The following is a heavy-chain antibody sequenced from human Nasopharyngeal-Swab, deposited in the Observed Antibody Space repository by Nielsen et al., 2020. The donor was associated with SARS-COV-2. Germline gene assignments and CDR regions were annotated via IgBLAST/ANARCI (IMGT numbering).Heavy chain of an antibody. CDR2: ISYDGSNK. CDR3: ARDSDYYDGVALLWYFDY. D-gene: IGHD3-22*01. J-gene: IGHJ4*02. V-gene: IGHV3-33*05. Sequence: WIRQPPGKGLEWVAVISYDGSNKYYADSVKGRFTISRDNAKNSLYLQMNSLRAEDTAVYYCARDSDYYDGVALLWYFDYWGQGTLVTVSS.